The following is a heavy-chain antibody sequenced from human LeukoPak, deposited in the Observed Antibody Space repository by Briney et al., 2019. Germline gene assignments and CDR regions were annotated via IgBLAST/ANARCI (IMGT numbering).Heavy chain of an antibody. CDR2: ISGNGGST. CDR1: GFTFSSYG. Sequence: GGSLRLSCTASGFTFSSYGMSWVRQAPGKGLEWVSAISGNGGSTYYADSLQGRFTISRDNSKNTLYLQMNSLRPEDTAVYYCAKGGASVTRYVDYWGQGTLVTVSS. J-gene: IGHJ4*02. CDR3: AKGGASVTRYVDY. V-gene: IGHV3-23*01. D-gene: IGHD4-17*01.